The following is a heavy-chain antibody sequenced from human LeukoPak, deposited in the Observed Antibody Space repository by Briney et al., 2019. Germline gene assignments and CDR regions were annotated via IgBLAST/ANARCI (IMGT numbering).Heavy chain of an antibody. J-gene: IGHJ4*02. V-gene: IGHV4-39*01. CDR3: ARHLIAAAGTDRFDY. CDR2: IYYSGST. Sequence: SETLPLTCTVSGGSISSSSYYWGWIRQPPGKGLEWIGSIYYSGSTYYNPSLKSRVTISVDTSKNQFSLKLSSVTAADTAVYYCARHLIAAAGTDRFDYWGQGTLVTVSS. CDR1: GGSISSSSYY. D-gene: IGHD6-13*01.